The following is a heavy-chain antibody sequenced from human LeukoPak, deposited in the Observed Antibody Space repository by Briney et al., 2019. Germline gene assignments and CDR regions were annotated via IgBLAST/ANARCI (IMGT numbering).Heavy chain of an antibody. V-gene: IGHV4-39*01. CDR3: AGVRGIISRNWFDP. J-gene: IGHJ5*02. Sequence: PSETLSLTCTVSGASISSSSHYWGWLRQPPGKGLEWIGTIYYGGSTYYNPSLKSRVTISVDTSKNQLSLKLSSVTAADTAVYFCAGVRGIISRNWFDPWGHGTLVTVSS. D-gene: IGHD3-10*01. CDR1: GASISSSSHY. CDR2: IYYGGST.